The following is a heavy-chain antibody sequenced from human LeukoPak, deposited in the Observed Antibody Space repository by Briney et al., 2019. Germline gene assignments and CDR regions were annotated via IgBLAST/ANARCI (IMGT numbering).Heavy chain of an antibody. J-gene: IGHJ4*02. D-gene: IGHD6-19*01. CDR3: ARGSSSDWPLEY. CDR2: INAYNGDT. CDR1: GYTFINYA. V-gene: IGHV1-3*01. Sequence: ASVKVSCKASGYTFINYAIHWVRQAPGQRLEWMGWINAYNGDTEYSQKLQGRVTITKDTSASTAYMDLSTLRSEDTAFYYCARGSSSDWPLEYWGRGILVTVSS.